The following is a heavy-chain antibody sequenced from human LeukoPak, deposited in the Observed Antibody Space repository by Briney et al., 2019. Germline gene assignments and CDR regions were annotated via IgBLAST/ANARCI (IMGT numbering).Heavy chain of an antibody. V-gene: IGHV3-43*02. CDR2: ISGDGGST. D-gene: IGHD6-19*01. CDR1: GFTFDDYA. CDR3: AKDRGWYDY. Sequence: QPGGSLRLSCAASGFTFDDYAMHWVRQAPGKGLEWVSLISGDGGSTYYADSVKGRFTISRNNSKNSLYLQMNSLRTEDTALYHCAKDRGWYDYWGQGTLVTVSS. J-gene: IGHJ4*02.